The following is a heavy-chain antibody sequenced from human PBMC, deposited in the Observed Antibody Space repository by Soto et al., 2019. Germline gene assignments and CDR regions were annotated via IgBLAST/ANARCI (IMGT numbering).Heavy chain of an antibody. CDR3: AREENLGRWLHPLAF. CDR1: GGSISSNY. CDR2: IYYTGST. Sequence: SETLSLTCTVSGGSISSNYWSWIRQPPRKGLEWIGHIYYTGSTNYNPSLKSRVTMSVDTSKNQFSLKLISVTAADTAKYFCAREENLGRWLHPLAFWSQGTLVTVSS. V-gene: IGHV4-59*01. D-gene: IGHD5-12*01. J-gene: IGHJ4*02.